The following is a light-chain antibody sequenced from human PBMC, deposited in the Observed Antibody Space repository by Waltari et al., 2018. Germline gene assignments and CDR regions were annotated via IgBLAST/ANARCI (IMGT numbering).Light chain of an antibody. Sequence: DIQMTQSPSTLSAYVGDRVTITCRASQTISSWLAWYQQKPGKAPKLLIYKASSLESGVPSRFSGSGSGTEFTLTISSLQPDDFATYYCQKYDRAPRTFGQGTKVEIK. V-gene: IGKV1-5*03. CDR1: QTISSW. J-gene: IGKJ1*01. CDR3: QKYDRAPRT. CDR2: KAS.